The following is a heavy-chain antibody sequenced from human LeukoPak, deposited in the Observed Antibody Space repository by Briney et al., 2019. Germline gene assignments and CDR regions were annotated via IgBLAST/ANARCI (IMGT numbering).Heavy chain of an antibody. CDR1: GGSISSGGYY. V-gene: IGHV4-30-2*01. J-gene: IGHJ4*02. CDR3: ARDSHSDGLYCSSTSCSGIDY. D-gene: IGHD2-2*01. Sequence: SETLSLTCTVSGGSISSGGYYWSWIRQPPGKGLEWIGYIYHSGSTYYNPSLKSRVTISVDRSKDQFSLKLSSVTAADTAVYYCARDSHSDGLYCSSTSCSGIDYWGQGTLVTVSS. CDR2: IYHSGST.